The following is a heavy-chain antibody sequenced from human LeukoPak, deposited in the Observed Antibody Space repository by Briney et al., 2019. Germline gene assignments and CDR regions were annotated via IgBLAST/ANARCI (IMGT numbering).Heavy chain of an antibody. CDR1: GGSISSSSHF. CDR3: ARVSRPQRFDP. J-gene: IGHJ5*02. Sequence: SETLSLTCTVSGGSISSSSHFWGWIRQPPGKGPEWIGSMYYSGTAYYNPSLKSRITISVDTSKNQFSLKLSSVTAADTAVYYCARVSRPQRFDPWGQGTLVTVSS. CDR2: MYYSGTA. V-gene: IGHV4-39*07.